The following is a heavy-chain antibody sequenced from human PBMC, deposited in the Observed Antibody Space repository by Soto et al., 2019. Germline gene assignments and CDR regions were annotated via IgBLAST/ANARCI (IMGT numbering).Heavy chain of an antibody. D-gene: IGHD6-19*01. J-gene: IGHJ4*02. V-gene: IGHV1-18*04. CDR1: GYTFTDYG. CDR2: ISTYNGNT. CDR3: AREEGISDWHAFDY. Sequence: ASVKVSCKASGYTFTDYGISWVRQAPGQGLEWMGWISTYNGNTIYAQKIQGRVTMTTDTSTSTAYVELRSLRSDDTAVYYCAREEGISDWHAFDYWGQGTLFTVSS.